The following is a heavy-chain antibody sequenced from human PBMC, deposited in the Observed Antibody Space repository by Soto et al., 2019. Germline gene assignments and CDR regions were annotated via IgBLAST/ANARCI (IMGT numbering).Heavy chain of an antibody. CDR1: GYTLTELS. Sequence: ASVTVSCKVSGYTLTELSMHWVRQAPGKGLEWMGGFDPEDGETIYAQKFQGRVTMTEDTSTDTAYMELSSLRSEDTAVYYCATRGLLWFGELLHWFDPWGQGTLVTVSS. D-gene: IGHD3-10*01. J-gene: IGHJ5*02. CDR3: ATRGLLWFGELLHWFDP. V-gene: IGHV1-24*01. CDR2: FDPEDGET.